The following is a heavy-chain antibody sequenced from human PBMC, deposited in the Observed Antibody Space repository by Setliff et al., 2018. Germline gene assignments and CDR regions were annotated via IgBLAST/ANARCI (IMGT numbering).Heavy chain of an antibody. V-gene: IGHV3-23*01. CDR3: AKGLKSSGPDWYFDY. D-gene: IGHD3-22*01. CDR2: IGASGDRT. CDR1: TFTFSKYA. J-gene: IGHJ4*02. Sequence: GGSLRLSCVASTFTFSKYAITWVRQAPGKGLEWVSSIGASGDRTYYADSVKGRFTISRDNSKNTLYLQMNSLRAEDTAVYYCAKGLKSSGPDWYFDYWGPGTLVTVSS.